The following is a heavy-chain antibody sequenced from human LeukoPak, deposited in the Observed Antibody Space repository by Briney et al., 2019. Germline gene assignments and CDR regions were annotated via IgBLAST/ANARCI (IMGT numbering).Heavy chain of an antibody. D-gene: IGHD3-22*01. CDR3: ARVGNYDSSGYLRAMFDY. V-gene: IGHV3-74*01. CDR2: INSDGSST. J-gene: IGHJ4*02. Sequence: PGGSLRLSCAASGFTFSSYWMHWVRQAPGKGLVWVSRINSDGSSTSYADSVKGRFTISRDNAKNTLYLQMNSLRAEDTAVYYCARVGNYDSSGYLRAMFDYWGQGTLVTVSS. CDR1: GFTFSSYW.